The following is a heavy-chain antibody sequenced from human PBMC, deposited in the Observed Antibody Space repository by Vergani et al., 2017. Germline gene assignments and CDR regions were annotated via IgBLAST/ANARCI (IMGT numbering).Heavy chain of an antibody. D-gene: IGHD1-26*01. CDR3: ARVASSYQVDY. J-gene: IGHJ4*02. Sequence: QVQLQESGPGLVKPSETLSLTCIVPGGPISSYSWNWIRQPPGKGLEWIGDIYYSGSTNYNPSLKSRVTISVDTSKNQFSLKLSSVTAADTAVYYCARVASSYQVDYWGQGTLVTVSS. CDR2: IYYSGST. V-gene: IGHV4-59*01. CDR1: GGPISSYS.